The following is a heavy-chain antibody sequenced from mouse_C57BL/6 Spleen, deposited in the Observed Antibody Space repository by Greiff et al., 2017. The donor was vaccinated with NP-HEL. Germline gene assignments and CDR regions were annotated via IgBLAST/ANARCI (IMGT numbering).Heavy chain of an antibody. CDR1: GYTFTSYW. V-gene: IGHV1-50*01. Sequence: VQLQQSGAELVKPGASVKLSCKASGYTFTSYWMQWVKQRPGQGLEWIGEIDPSDSYTNYNQKFKCKATLTVDTSSSTAYMQLSSLTSEDSAVYYCARGSEDFDYWGQGTTLTVSS. J-gene: IGHJ2*01. CDR3: ARGSEDFDY. D-gene: IGHD1-1*01. CDR2: IDPSDSYT.